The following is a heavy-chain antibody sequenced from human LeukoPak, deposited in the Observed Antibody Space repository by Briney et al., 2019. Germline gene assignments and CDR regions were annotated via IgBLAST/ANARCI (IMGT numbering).Heavy chain of an antibody. J-gene: IGHJ4*02. CDR3: ARRSYDILTGYYTLDY. Sequence: ASVKVSCKASGYTFTSYAMHWVRQAPGQRLEWMVWINAGNGNTKYSQKFQGRVTITRDTSASTAYMELSSLRSEDTAVYYCARRSYDILTGYYTLDYWGQGTLVTVSS. CDR2: INAGNGNT. D-gene: IGHD3-9*01. CDR1: GYTFTSYA. V-gene: IGHV1-3*01.